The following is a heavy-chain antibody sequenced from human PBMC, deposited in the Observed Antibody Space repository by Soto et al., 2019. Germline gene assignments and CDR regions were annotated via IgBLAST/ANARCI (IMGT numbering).Heavy chain of an antibody. J-gene: IGHJ4*01. Sequence: SRTLSLTCAITGDSVSSNSAGWSRVRQSPSRGLEWLGRTYYRSKWYYEYAVSVRGRITINPDTSKNQYSLQLNSVTPEDTAVYFCARGEQYSGRIFDYWGQGTLVTVSS. D-gene: IGHD1-26*01. CDR1: GDSVSSNSAG. V-gene: IGHV6-1*01. CDR2: TYYRSKWYY. CDR3: ARGEQYSGRIFDY.